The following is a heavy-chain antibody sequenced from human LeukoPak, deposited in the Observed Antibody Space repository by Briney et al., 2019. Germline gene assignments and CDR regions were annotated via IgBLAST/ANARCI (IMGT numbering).Heavy chain of an antibody. D-gene: IGHD6-13*01. CDR1: GFTFSSYG. V-gene: IGHV3-23*01. CDR2: MRGNGGST. Sequence: GRSLRLSCAASGFTFSSYGMYWVRQAPGKGLEWVSAMRGNGGSTEYVDSVRGRFIISRDNSRNTLYLQMNSLRAEDTAVYYCAKSITAAGTYAFDIWGQGTVVTVSS. J-gene: IGHJ3*02. CDR3: AKSITAAGTYAFDI.